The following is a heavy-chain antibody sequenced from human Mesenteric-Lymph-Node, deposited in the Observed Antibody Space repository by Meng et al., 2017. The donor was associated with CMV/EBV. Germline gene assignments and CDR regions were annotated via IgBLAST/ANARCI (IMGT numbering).Heavy chain of an antibody. CDR2: IYPGDSDT. D-gene: IGHD2-2*02. J-gene: IGHJ5*02. CDR3: ARRYCAGSTCYNSLDP. Sequence: GGSLRLSCQGSGYIFTKYWIAWVRQMPGKGLEWMGIIYPGDSDTRYSPAFQGQVTMSADKSTNTAYLQWSSLKASDTAIYYCARRYCAGSTCYNSLDPWGQGTPVTVSS. CDR1: GYIFTKYW. V-gene: IGHV5-51*01.